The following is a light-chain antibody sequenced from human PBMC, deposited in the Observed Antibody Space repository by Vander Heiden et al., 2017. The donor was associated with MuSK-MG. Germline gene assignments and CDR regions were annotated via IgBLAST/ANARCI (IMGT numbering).Light chain of an antibody. CDR1: KLGDKY. V-gene: IGLV3-1*01. J-gene: IGLJ1*01. Sequence: SYELTQPTQVSVSPGQTASITCSGDKLGDKYACWYQQKPGQAPVLVIYKDSKRPSGIPERFSGSNSGNTATLTISGTQAMDEADYYCQSWDSSTYYVFGTGTKVTVL. CDR3: QSWDSSTYYV. CDR2: KDS.